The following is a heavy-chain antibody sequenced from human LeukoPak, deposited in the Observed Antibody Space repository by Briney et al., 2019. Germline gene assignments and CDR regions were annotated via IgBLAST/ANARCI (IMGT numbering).Heavy chain of an antibody. J-gene: IGHJ4*02. CDR3: ARTLIAAAGTFDY. CDR2: IYYSGST. CDR1: GGSISSSSYY. D-gene: IGHD6-13*01. Sequence: PSETLSLTCTVSGGSISSSSYYWGWLRQPPGKGLEWIGSIYYSGSTYYNPSLKSRVTISVDTSKNQFSLKLSSVTAADTAVYYCARTLIAAAGTFDYWGQGTLVTVSS. V-gene: IGHV4-39*01.